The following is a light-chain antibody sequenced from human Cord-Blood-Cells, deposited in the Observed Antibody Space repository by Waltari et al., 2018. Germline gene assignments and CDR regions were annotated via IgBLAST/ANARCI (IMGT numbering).Light chain of an antibody. CDR3: QQRSNWPRS. CDR1: QGVSSY. J-gene: IGKJ2*03. CDR2: DAS. V-gene: IGKV3-11*01. Sequence: EIVLTQSPATLSLSPGERATLSCRASQGVSSYLAWYQQKPSQAPRLLIYDASNRATGIPARFSGSGSGTDFTLTISSLEPEDFAVYYCQQRSNWPRSFGQGTKLEIK.